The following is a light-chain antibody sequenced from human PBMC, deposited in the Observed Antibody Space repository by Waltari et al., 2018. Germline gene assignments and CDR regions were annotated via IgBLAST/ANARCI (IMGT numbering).Light chain of an antibody. CDR2: YDS. V-gene: IGLV3-21*04. J-gene: IGLJ2*01. CDR1: NIGSKS. Sequence: SYVVTQSPSVSVAPGETARITCGGDNIGSKSGHWDQQRPGQAPVLGISYDSDRPSGIPERFSGSNSGNTATLTISWVEADDEADYYCLVWHSTTDHHGVFGGGTKLTVL. CDR3: LVWHSTTDHHGV.